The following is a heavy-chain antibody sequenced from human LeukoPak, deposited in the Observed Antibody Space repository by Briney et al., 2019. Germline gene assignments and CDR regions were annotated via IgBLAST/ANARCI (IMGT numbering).Heavy chain of an antibody. V-gene: IGHV3-48*03. J-gene: IGHJ4*02. CDR3: ARDQGSGWLFDY. D-gene: IGHD6-19*01. CDR2: ISSSGSTI. CDR1: GFTFSSYE. Sequence: PGGSLRLSCAASGFTFSSYEMNWVRQAPGKGLEWVSCISSSGSTIYYADSVKGRFTISRDNAKNSLYLQMNSLRAEDTAVYYCARDQGSGWLFDYWGQGTLVTVSS.